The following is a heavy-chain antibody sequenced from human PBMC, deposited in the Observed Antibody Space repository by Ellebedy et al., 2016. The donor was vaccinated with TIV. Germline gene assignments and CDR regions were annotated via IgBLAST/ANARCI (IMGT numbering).Heavy chain of an antibody. CDR1: GFTFSSYW. Sequence: GGSLRLSCAASGFTFSSYWMSWVRQAPGKGLEWVANIKQDGSEKYYVDSVMGRFTISRGNAENSLYLQMSSRRAEDTAVYYCARDMGWGNERVNDALDIWGQGTMVTVSP. CDR2: IKQDGSEK. CDR3: ARDMGWGNERVNDALDI. D-gene: IGHD7-27*01. J-gene: IGHJ3*02. V-gene: IGHV3-7*01.